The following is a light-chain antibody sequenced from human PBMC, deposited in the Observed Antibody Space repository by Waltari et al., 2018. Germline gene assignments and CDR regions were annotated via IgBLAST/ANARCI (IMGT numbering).Light chain of an antibody. CDR3: QKYNSARIT. J-gene: IGKJ5*01. V-gene: IGKV1-27*01. Sequence: DIQMTQSPSSLSASVGDRVTITCRASQGISNKLALYQQKPGKVPKLLIYAASTLQSGVPARFSGSGSGTDFTLTISSLQPEDVATYYCQKYNSARITFGQGTRLEIK. CDR2: AAS. CDR1: QGISNK.